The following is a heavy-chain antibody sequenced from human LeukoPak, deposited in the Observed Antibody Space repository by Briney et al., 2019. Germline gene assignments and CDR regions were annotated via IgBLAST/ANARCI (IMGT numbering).Heavy chain of an antibody. CDR1: GYTFTSYV. CDR3: ARVDAWYSSYYYYGMDV. J-gene: IGHJ6*02. V-gene: IGHV1-18*01. CDR2: ISAYNGNT. D-gene: IGHD6-13*01. Sequence: ASVKVSCKASGYTFTSYVISWVRQAPGQGLEWMGWISAYNGNTNYAQKLQGRVTMTTDTSTSTAYMELRSLRSDDTAVYYCARVDAWYSSYYYYGMDVWGQGTTVTVSS.